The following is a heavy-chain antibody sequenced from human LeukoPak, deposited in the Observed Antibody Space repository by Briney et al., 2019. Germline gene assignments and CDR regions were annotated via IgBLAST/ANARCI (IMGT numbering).Heavy chain of an antibody. J-gene: IGHJ5*02. CDR2: INPSGGST. CDR3: ACQYYDSSGYWGA. CDR1: GYTFTSYY. Sequence: GGSLRLSCAASGYTFTSYYMHWVRQAPGQGLEWIGIINPSGGSTSYAQKFQGRVTMTRDMSTSTVYMELSSLRSEDTAVYYCACQYYDSSGYWGAWGQGTLVTVSS. V-gene: IGHV1-46*01. D-gene: IGHD3-22*01.